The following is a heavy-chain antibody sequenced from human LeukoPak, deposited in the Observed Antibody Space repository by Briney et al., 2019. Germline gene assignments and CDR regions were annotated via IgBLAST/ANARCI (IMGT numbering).Heavy chain of an antibody. CDR1: GYTFTNYY. CDR2: INPSGGST. V-gene: IGHV1-46*01. Sequence: ASVKVSCKASGYTFTNYYMHWVRQAPGQGLEWMGMINPSGGSTTYAQKFQGRVTMTRDTSTSTVCMELSSLRSEDTAVYYCARVPYCSNGICYTHYYCDYWGQGTLVTVSS. CDR3: ARVPYCSNGICYTHYYCDY. D-gene: IGHD2-8*01. J-gene: IGHJ4*02.